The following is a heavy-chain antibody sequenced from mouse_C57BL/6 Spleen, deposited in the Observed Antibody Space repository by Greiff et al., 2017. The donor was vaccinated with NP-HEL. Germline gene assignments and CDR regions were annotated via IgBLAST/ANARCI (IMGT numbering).Heavy chain of an antibody. CDR2: IDPSDSET. CDR1: GYTFTSYW. Sequence: VQLQQPGAELVRPGSSVKLSCKASGYTFTSYWMHWVKQRPIQGLEWIGNIDPSDSETHYNQKFKDKATLTVDKSSSTAYMQLSSLTSEDSAVYYCARYGYLYYAMDYWGQGTSVTVSS. J-gene: IGHJ4*01. V-gene: IGHV1-52*01. D-gene: IGHD2-2*01. CDR3: ARYGYLYYAMDY.